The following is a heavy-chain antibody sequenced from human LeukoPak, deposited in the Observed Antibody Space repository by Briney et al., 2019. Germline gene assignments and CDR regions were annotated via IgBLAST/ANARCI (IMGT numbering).Heavy chain of an antibody. V-gene: IGHV3-74*01. D-gene: IGHD2-15*01. CDR3: AKQIGYCSGGNCYFDY. J-gene: IGHJ4*02. CDR2: INSDGSTT. CDR1: GFTFSGYW. Sequence: GGSLRLSCAASGFTFSGYWMHWVRQAPGKGLVWVSRINSDGSTTSYADSVKGRITISRDNSQNTLYLQMNSLRAEDTAVYYCAKQIGYCSGGNCYFDYWGQGTLVTVSS.